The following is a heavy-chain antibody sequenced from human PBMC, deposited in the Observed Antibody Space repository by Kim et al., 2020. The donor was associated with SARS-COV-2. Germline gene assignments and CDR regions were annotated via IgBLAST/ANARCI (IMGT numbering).Heavy chain of an antibody. CDR3: ARETLSLWFGDLIYYFDY. CDR2: ISSSSSHI. Sequence: GGSLRLSCAVSGFTFSNYTMNWVRQAPGKGLEWVSSISSSSSHIYYADAVKGRFTISRDNAKNSLYLQMNSLRADDTAVYYCARETLSLWFGDLIYYFDYWGQGTLVTVSS. J-gene: IGHJ4*02. V-gene: IGHV3-21*01. D-gene: IGHD3-10*01. CDR1: GFTFSNYT.